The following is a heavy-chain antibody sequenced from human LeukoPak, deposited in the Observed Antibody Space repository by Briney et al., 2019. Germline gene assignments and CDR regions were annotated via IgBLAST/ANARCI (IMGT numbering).Heavy chain of an antibody. CDR3: ASANTAMVNLYYYYYMDV. CDR1: GFTFSDYY. D-gene: IGHD5-18*01. J-gene: IGHJ6*03. CDR2: ISSSGSTI. V-gene: IGHV3-11*01. Sequence: GGSLRLSCAASGFTFSDYYMSWIRQAPGKGLEWVSYISSSGSTIYYADSVKGRFTISRDNAKNSLYLQMNSLRAEDTAVYYCASANTAMVNLYYYYYMDVWGKGTTVTISS.